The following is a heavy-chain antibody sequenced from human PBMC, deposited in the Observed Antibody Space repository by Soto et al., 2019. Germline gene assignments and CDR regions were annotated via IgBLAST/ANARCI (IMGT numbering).Heavy chain of an antibody. D-gene: IGHD3-10*01. Sequence: ASVKVSCKASGYTFTSYDINWVRQATGQGLEWMGWMNPNSGNTGYAQKFQGRVTMTRNTSISTAYMELSSLRSEDTAVYYCARFVPVLLWFGELSEAFDIWGQGTMVT. CDR2: MNPNSGNT. V-gene: IGHV1-8*01. CDR1: GYTFTSYD. J-gene: IGHJ3*02. CDR3: ARFVPVLLWFGELSEAFDI.